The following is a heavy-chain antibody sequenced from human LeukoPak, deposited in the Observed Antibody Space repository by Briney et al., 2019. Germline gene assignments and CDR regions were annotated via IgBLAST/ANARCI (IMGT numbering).Heavy chain of an antibody. V-gene: IGHV3-23*01. Sequence: GGSLRLSCAASGFTFSSYAMSWVRQAPGKGLEWVSTISGSGGSTYYADSVKGRFTISRDNSKNTLYLQMNGLRVEDTAVYYCVREGPRGLAFDIWGQGTMVTVSS. J-gene: IGHJ3*02. CDR1: GFTFSSYA. D-gene: IGHD3/OR15-3a*01. CDR2: ISGSGGST. CDR3: VREGPRGLAFDI.